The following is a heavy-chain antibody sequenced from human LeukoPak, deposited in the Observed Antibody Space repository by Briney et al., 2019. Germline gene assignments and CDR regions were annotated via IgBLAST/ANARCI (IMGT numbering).Heavy chain of an antibody. CDR3: AKDIVLGSNLRFAAFDI. V-gene: IGHV3-9*01. CDR1: GFTFDDYA. D-gene: IGHD2-15*01. CDR2: ISWNGGSR. J-gene: IGHJ3*02. Sequence: PGGSLRLSCAASGFTFDDYAMQWVRQAPGKGLEWVSGISWNGGSRGYADSVKGRFTISRDNAKNSLYLQMNSLRAEDTALYYCAKDIVLGSNLRFAAFDIWGQGTMVTVSS.